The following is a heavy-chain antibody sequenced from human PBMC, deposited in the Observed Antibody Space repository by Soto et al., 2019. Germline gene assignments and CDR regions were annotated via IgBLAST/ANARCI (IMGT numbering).Heavy chain of an antibody. CDR3: ARTYHYDSGSKTYFYYGMDV. J-gene: IGHJ6*02. Sequence: QVQLVQSGAEVKKPGSSVKVSCKASGGSFDNYAITWVRQAPGQGLEWMGGIIPMLDSTSYAEKFQGRVTITADESTTTAYMEVSSLRSEDTAVYFCARTYHYDSGSKTYFYYGMDVWGQGTTVTVSS. CDR2: IIPMLDST. CDR1: GGSFDNYA. V-gene: IGHV1-69*12. D-gene: IGHD3-22*01.